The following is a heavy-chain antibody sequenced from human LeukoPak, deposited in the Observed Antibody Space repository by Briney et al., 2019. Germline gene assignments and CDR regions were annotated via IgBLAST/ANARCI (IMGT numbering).Heavy chain of an antibody. V-gene: IGHV4-30-4*01. Sequence: SETLSLTCTVSGGSISSGDYYWSWIRQPPGKGLEWIGYIYYSGSTYYNPSLKSRVTISVDTSKNQFSLKLSSVTAADTAVYYCARARREMATLIFDYWGQGTLVAVPS. D-gene: IGHD5-24*01. J-gene: IGHJ4*02. CDR2: IYYSGST. CDR1: GGSISSGDYY. CDR3: ARARREMATLIFDY.